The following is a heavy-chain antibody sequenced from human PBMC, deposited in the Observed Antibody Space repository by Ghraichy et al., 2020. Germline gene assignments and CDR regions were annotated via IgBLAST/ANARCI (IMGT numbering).Heavy chain of an antibody. D-gene: IGHD6-13*01. CDR2: IYYSGST. CDR3: ARVSGYTTTQAEDWFDP. Sequence: SETLSLTCTVSGGSISSPHYFWSWIRQPPGKGLEWIGHIYYSGSTYYNPSLKSRVTMSVDTSKNQFSLKLSSVTAADTAVYYCARVSGYTTTQAEDWFDPWGQGTLVTVSS. CDR1: GGSISSPHYF. V-gene: IGHV4-30-4*01. J-gene: IGHJ5*02.